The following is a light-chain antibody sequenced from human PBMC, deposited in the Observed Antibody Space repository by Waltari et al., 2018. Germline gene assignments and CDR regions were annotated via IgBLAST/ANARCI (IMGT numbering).Light chain of an antibody. Sequence: QSALTQPASVSGSPGQSITISCTGTSSDIGAYDYVSWYHQHPGKAPKLMIYDVSNRPSGVSNRFLGSKAGNTASLTISGLQAEDEADYYCSSYTSSATWVFGGGTKLTVL. CDR2: DVS. V-gene: IGLV2-14*03. CDR3: SSYTSSATWV. CDR1: SSDIGAYDY. J-gene: IGLJ3*02.